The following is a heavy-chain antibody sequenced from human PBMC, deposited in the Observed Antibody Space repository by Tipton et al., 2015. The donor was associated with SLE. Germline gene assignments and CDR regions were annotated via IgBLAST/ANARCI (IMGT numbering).Heavy chain of an antibody. CDR3: AKDGYSSGWYEY. J-gene: IGHJ4*02. CDR2: IRYDGSNK. CDR1: GFTFSSYG. Sequence: LSLTCAASGFTFSSYGMHWVRQAPGKGLEWVAFIRYDGSNKYYADSVKGRFTVSRDNSKNTLYLQMNSLRAEDTAMYYCAKDGYSSGWYEYWGQGTLVTVSS. D-gene: IGHD6-19*01. V-gene: IGHV3-30*02.